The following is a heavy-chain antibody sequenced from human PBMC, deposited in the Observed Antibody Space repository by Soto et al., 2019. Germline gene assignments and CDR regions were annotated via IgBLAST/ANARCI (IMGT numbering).Heavy chain of an antibody. J-gene: IGHJ6*03. Sequence: SETLSLTCAVYGGSFSGYYWSWIRQPPGKGLEWIGEINHSGSTNYNPSLKSRVTISVDTSKNQFSLKLSSVTAADTAVYYCARGPFTYYDFGSGYSAQNYYYYMDVWGKGTTVTVSS. V-gene: IGHV4-34*01. CDR2: INHSGST. CDR1: GGSFSGYY. D-gene: IGHD3-3*01. CDR3: ARGPFTYYDFGSGYSAQNYYYYMDV.